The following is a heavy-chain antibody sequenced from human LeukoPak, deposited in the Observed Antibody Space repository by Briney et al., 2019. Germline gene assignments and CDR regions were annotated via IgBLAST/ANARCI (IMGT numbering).Heavy chain of an antibody. V-gene: IGHV4-39*01. J-gene: IGHJ4*02. CDR2: ISYSGST. CDR3: ARTAVANDY. D-gene: IGHD6-19*01. CDR1: GGSIGRSSYY. Sequence: PSETLSLTCTVSGGSIGRSSYYWGWIRQPPGKGLEWIGSISYSGSTYYNPSLKSRVTISVDTSKNQFSLKVSSVTAADTAVYYCARTAVANDYWGQGTLVTVSS.